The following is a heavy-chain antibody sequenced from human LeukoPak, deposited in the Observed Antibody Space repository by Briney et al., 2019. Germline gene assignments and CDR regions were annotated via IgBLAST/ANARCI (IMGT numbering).Heavy chain of an antibody. J-gene: IGHJ5*02. CDR2: FDLEDGET. CDR1: GYTLTELS. Sequence: ASVKVSCKVSGYTLTELSMHWVRQAPGKGLDGMGGFDLEDGETIYAQKFQGRVTMTEDTSTDTAYMELSSLRSEDTAVYSCATSPPASDWFDPWGQGTLVTVSS. V-gene: IGHV1-24*01. CDR3: ATSPPASDWFDP.